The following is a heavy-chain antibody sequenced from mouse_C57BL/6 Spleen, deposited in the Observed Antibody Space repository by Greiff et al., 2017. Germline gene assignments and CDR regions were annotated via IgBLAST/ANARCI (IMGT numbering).Heavy chain of an antibody. D-gene: IGHD1-1*01. J-gene: IGHJ2*01. CDR3: AGDYYGSSLFDY. Sequence: QVHVKQSGAELAKPGASVKLSCKASGYTFTSYWMHWVKQRPGQGLEWIGYINPSSGYTKYNQKFKDKATLTADKSSSTAYMQLSSLTYEDSAVYYCAGDYYGSSLFDYWGQGTTLTVSS. CDR2: INPSSGYT. V-gene: IGHV1-7*01. CDR1: GYTFTSYW.